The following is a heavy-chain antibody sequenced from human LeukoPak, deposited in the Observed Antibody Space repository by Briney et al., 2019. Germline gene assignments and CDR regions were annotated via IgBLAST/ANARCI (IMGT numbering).Heavy chain of an antibody. Sequence: SETLSLTCTVSGGSLSGHYWSWIRQPPGKRLEWIGYASYTGRTKYNPSLQSRVTISIDTSKSQFSLKLTSVTSADTAVYSCASFLENDFGGVPDIFGGGGKGTTF. J-gene: IGHJ6*03. D-gene: IGHD3-16*01. CDR3: ASFLENDFGGVPDIFGG. CDR2: ASYTGRT. CDR1: GGSLSGHY. V-gene: IGHV4-59*11.